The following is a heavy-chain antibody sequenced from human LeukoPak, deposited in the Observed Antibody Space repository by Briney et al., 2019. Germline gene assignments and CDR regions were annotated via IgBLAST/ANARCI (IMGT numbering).Heavy chain of an antibody. D-gene: IGHD2-15*01. CDR1: GYTFTGYY. J-gene: IGHJ4*02. CDR3: ARDAEQQGGTHLDDY. V-gene: IGHV1-2*02. Sequence: ASVKVSCKASGYTFTGYYMHWVRQAPGQGLEWMGWINPNSGGTNYAQKFQGRFTMTRDTSISTAYMELSRLRSDDTAVYYCARDAEQQGGTHLDDYWGQGTLVTVSS. CDR2: INPNSGGT.